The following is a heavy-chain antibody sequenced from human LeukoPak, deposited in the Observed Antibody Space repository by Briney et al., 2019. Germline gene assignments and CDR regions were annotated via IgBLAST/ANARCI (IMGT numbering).Heavy chain of an antibody. D-gene: IGHD4-17*01. CDR1: GYSISSGYY. Sequence: SETLSLTCAVSGYSISSGYYWGWIRQPPGKGLEWIGRIYHSGSTYYNPSLKSRVTISVDTSKNQFSLKLSSVTAADTAVYYCARPNGDYDDAFDIWGQGTMVTVSS. CDR2: IYHSGST. J-gene: IGHJ3*02. CDR3: ARPNGDYDDAFDI. V-gene: IGHV4-38-2*01.